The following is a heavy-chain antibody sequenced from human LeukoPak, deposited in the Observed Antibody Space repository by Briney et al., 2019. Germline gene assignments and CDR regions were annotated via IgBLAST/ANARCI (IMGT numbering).Heavy chain of an antibody. CDR2: IYSGGNT. D-gene: IGHD2-2*01. CDR3: ATEGRYCTTTSCSWAGAFDF. Sequence: GGSLRLSCVASGFTVSSNYMSWVRQAPGKGLEWVSVIYSGGNTHYADSVKGRFTLSRDNSKNTLYLQMNSLRAEDTAVYYCATEGRYCTTTSCSWAGAFDFWGQGTVVTVSS. J-gene: IGHJ3*01. V-gene: IGHV3-66*01. CDR1: GFTVSSNY.